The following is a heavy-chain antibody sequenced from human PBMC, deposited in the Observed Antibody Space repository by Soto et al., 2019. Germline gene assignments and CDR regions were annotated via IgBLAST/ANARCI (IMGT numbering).Heavy chain of an antibody. V-gene: IGHV4-39*01. J-gene: IGHJ3*02. CDR2: IYYSGST. CDR1: GGSISSSSYY. D-gene: IGHD6-19*01. CDR3: PRRGSGGWLDAFNI. Sequence: QLQLQESGPGLVKPSETLSLTCTVSGGSISSSSYYWGWIRQPPGKGLEWIGSIYYSGSTYYNPSLNSRVNISVDTSKPQFSLTLSSVTAADGAVYYCPRRGSGGWLDAFNILGPGTMVTVSS.